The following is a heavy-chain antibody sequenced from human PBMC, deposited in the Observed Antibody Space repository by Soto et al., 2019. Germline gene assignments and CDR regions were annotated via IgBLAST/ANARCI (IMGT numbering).Heavy chain of an antibody. Sequence: SETLSLTCNVSGGSISSYYWSWIRQPPGKGLEWIGYIYYSGTTNYNPSLWSRVTMSVDTSKNQFSLNLSSVTAADTAIYYCARAYTTGWYSDYWGQGTPVTVSS. CDR1: GGSISSYY. V-gene: IGHV4-59*01. CDR2: IYYSGTT. CDR3: ARAYTTGWYSDY. D-gene: IGHD6-19*01. J-gene: IGHJ4*02.